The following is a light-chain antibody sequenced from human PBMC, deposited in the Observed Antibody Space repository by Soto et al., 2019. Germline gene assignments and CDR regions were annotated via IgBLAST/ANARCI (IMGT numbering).Light chain of an antibody. Sequence: DIVMTQSPDSLAVSLGGRAASNCMVSQSVLYTSNSKNYLPWYQRKPGQPPKLLIYWASTRESGVPDRFSGSGSGTDFTLTINNLQAEDVAVYYCQQYYSTPLTFGGGTRWIT. CDR3: QQYYSTPLT. CDR1: QSVLYTSNSKNY. V-gene: IGKV4-1*01. CDR2: WAS. J-gene: IGKJ4*01.